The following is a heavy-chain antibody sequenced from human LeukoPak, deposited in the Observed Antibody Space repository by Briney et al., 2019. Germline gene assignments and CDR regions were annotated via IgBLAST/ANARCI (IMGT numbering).Heavy chain of an antibody. CDR3: ARESGYCSNTSCYTDY. Sequence: ASVKVSCKASGYTFTNYGVSWVRQAPGQGLEWMGWISAYSGNTNYAQKLQGRVIMTTDTSTTTAYTELRSLRSDDTAVYYCARESGYCSNTSCYTDYWGQGTLVTVSS. J-gene: IGHJ4*02. CDR2: ISAYSGNT. CDR1: GYTFTNYG. D-gene: IGHD2-2*02. V-gene: IGHV1-18*01.